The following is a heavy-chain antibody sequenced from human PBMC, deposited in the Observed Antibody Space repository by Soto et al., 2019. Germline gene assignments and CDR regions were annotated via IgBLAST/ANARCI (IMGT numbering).Heavy chain of an antibody. CDR1: GGTFSSYA. CDR2: IIPIFGTA. CDR3: AREGQSYGSYFDY. Sequence: ASVKVSCKASGGTFSSYAISWVRQAPGQGLEWMGGIIPIFGTANYAQKFQGRVTITADKSTSTAYMELSSLRSEDTAVYYCAREGQSYGSYFDYWGQGTLVTVSS. D-gene: IGHD5-18*01. J-gene: IGHJ4*02. V-gene: IGHV1-69*06.